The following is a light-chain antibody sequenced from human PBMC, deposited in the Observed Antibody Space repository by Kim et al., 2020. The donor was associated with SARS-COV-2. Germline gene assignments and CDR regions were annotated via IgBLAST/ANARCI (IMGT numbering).Light chain of an antibody. CDR1: KLGDKY. V-gene: IGLV3-1*01. CDR2: QDS. CDR3: QAWDSSTAV. Sequence: VSPGQTASRTCSGDKLGDKYACWYQQKPGQSPVLVIYQDSKRPSGIPERFSGSNSGNTATLTISGTQAMDEADYYCQAWDSSTAVFGGGTQLTVL. J-gene: IGLJ3*02.